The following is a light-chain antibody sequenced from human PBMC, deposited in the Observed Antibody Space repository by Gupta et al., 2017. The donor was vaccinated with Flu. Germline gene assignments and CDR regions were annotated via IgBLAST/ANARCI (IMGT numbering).Light chain of an antibody. J-gene: IGLJ1*01. CDR3: QSYDRTYHFV. CDR2: END. CDR1: SGGIASND. V-gene: IGLV6-57*01. Sequence: SGGIASNDVQWYQQRPGSSPTAVIRENDRRPSGVPERFSGSIDRSSNSASLTISGLKTEDEADYYCQSYDRTYHFVFGTGTKVTVL.